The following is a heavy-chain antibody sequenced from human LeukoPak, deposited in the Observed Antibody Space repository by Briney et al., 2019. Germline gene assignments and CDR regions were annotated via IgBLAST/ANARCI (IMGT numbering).Heavy chain of an antibody. CDR2: IYYSGST. Sequence: SETLSLTCTVSGGSTSSYYWSWIRQPPGKGLEWIGYIYYSGSTNYNPSLKSRVTISVDTSKNQFSLKLSSVTAADTAVYYCARYYYGSGGDYWGQGTLVTVSS. V-gene: IGHV4-59*01. D-gene: IGHD3-10*01. CDR3: ARYYYGSGGDY. J-gene: IGHJ4*02. CDR1: GGSTSSYY.